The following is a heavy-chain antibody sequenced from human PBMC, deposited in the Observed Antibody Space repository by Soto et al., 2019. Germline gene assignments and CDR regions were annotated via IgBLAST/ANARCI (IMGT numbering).Heavy chain of an antibody. Sequence: EVQLVESGGGLVKPGGSLRLSCAASGFTFSSYSMNWVRQAPGKGLEWVSSITSRSAFLCYADSLKGRFTISRDNARNSLYPQMHSIIAEDTAVYYCARETASETTHLAYWGHGTLVTVSA. V-gene: IGHV3-21*01. CDR1: GFTFSSYS. J-gene: IGHJ4*01. D-gene: IGHD1-7*01. CDR2: ITSRSAFL. CDR3: ARETASETTHLAY.